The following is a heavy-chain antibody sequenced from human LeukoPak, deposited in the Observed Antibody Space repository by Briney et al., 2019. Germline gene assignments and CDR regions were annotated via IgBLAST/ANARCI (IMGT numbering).Heavy chain of an antibody. Sequence: ASVKVSCKASGYTFTSYGISCVRQAPGQGLEWMGWISAYNGNTNYAQKLQGRVTMTTDTSTSTAYMELRSLRSDDTAVYYCARTYSSSWYYYYYYMDVWGKGTTVTVSS. J-gene: IGHJ6*03. CDR3: ARTYSSSWYYYYYYMDV. CDR2: ISAYNGNT. V-gene: IGHV1-18*01. D-gene: IGHD6-13*01. CDR1: GYTFTSYG.